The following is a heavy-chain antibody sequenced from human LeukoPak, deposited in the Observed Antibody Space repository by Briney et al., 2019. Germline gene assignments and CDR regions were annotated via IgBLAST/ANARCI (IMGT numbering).Heavy chain of an antibody. CDR2: IYYSGST. J-gene: IGHJ4*02. CDR3: AILPATDTYYYDRSGYYRPGVH. D-gene: IGHD3-22*01. CDR1: GGAISRSHYY. V-gene: IGHV4-39*07. Sequence: SETLSLTCTVSGGAISRSHYYWGWMRQPPGKGLEWIGSIYYSGSTYYDPSLKSRVTISVDTSMNQFSLKLSSVTAADTAVYYCAILPATDTYYYDRSGYYRPGVHWGQGTLVTVSS.